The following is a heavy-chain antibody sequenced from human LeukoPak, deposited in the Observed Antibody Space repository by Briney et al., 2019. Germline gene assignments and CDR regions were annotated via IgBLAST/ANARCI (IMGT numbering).Heavy chain of an antibody. D-gene: IGHD4-17*01. CDR1: GFTFSSHS. J-gene: IGHJ3*02. CDR3: ASLDYGDYRVAFDI. CDR2: ISPSGNYI. Sequence: GGSLRLSCAASGFTFSSHSMNWVRQAPGKGLEWVSSISPSGNYIYYADSVEGRFTISRDNAKNSLYLQMNSLRAEDTAVYYCASLDYGDYRVAFDIWGQGTMVTVSS. V-gene: IGHV3-21*01.